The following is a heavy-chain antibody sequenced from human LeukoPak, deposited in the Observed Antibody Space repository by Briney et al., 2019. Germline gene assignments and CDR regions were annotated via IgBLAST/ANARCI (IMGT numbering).Heavy chain of an antibody. J-gene: IGHJ4*02. D-gene: IGHD2-21*02. CDR2: ISYDGSNK. CDR1: GFTFSSYG. CDR3: AKDRVVVTLDYFDY. V-gene: IGHV3-30*18. Sequence: QPGRSLRLSCAASGFTFSSYGMHWVRQAPGKGLEWVAVISYDGSNKYYADSVKGRFTISRDNSKNTLYLQMNSLRAEDTAVYYCAKDRVVVTLDYFDYWGQGTLVTVSS.